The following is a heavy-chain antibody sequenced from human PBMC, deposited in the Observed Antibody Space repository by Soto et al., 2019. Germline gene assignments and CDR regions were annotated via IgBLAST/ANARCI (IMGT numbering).Heavy chain of an antibody. CDR3: ALPQLRDSASVNYNRPSVHYFFFYGMDV. V-gene: IGHV1-18*04. Sequence: DSVKVSCKASGYTFTSYGISWVRQAPGQGLEWMGWISAYNGNTNYAQKLQGRVTMTTDTSTSTAYMELRSLRSDDTAVYYCALPQLRDSASVNYNRPSVHYFFFYGMDVCRQLPTFTVSS. J-gene: IGHJ6*02. CDR1: GYTFTSYG. CDR2: ISAYNGNT. D-gene: IGHD1-1*01.